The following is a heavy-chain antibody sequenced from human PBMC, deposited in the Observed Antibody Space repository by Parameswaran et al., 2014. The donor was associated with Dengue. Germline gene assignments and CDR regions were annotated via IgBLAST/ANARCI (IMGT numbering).Heavy chain of an antibody. V-gene: IGHV1-58*01. Sequence: WVRQAPGQRLEWIGWIVVGSGNTNYAQKFQERVTITRDMSTSTAYMELSSLRSEDTAVYYCAYTDLGYCSSTSCPTFDYWAREPWSPSPQ. CDR3: AYTDLGYCSSTSCPTFDY. CDR2: IVVGSGNT. D-gene: IGHD2-2*01. J-gene: IGHJ4*02.